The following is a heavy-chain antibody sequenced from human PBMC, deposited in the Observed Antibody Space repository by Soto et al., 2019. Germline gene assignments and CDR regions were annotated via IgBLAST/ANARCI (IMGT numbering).Heavy chain of an antibody. D-gene: IGHD6-13*01. J-gene: IGHJ6*02. Sequence: QVQLVQSGAEVKKPGSSVKVSCKASGGTFSSYAISWVRQAPGQGLEWMGGIIPIFGTANYAQKFQGRVTITADESTSTAYMELSRLRSEDTAVYYCASGSSWYTHYYYYGMDVWGQGTTVTVSS. V-gene: IGHV1-69*01. CDR3: ASGSSWYTHYYYYGMDV. CDR2: IIPIFGTA. CDR1: GGTFSSYA.